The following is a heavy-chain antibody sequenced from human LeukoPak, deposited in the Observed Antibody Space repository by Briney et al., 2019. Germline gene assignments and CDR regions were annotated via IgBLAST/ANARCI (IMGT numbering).Heavy chain of an antibody. CDR1: GFSLSARGVG. Sequence: SGPTLVKPTPTLTLTCTFSGFSLSARGVGLDWIRQPPGKALKWHALIYWDDDKRYRPSLKSRLTITKDTSKNQVVLTMTNMDPVDTATYYCAHSGQYQLLSYWGQGTLVTVSS. V-gene: IGHV2-5*02. J-gene: IGHJ4*02. CDR2: IYWDDDK. D-gene: IGHD2-2*01. CDR3: AHSGQYQLLSY.